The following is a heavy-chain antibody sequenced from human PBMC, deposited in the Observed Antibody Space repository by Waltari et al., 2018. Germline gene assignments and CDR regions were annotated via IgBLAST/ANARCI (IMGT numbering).Heavy chain of an antibody. V-gene: IGHV3-49*04. J-gene: IGHJ4*02. D-gene: IGHD1-7*01. Sequence: EVRLVESGGGLVQPGRSLRLSCSGSGFIFRKYALSWVRQTPGKGLELLGFIRSNNFGGTTEYAASVKDRFTISREDSTATAYLQMYSLKSDDTGVYFCVRGGTLPDYWGQGTLVTVSS. CDR1: GFIFRKYA. CDR2: IRSNNFGGTT. CDR3: VRGGTLPDY.